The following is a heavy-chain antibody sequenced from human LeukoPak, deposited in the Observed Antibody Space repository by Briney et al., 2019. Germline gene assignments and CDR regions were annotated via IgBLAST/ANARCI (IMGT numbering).Heavy chain of an antibody. CDR3: ARKGSSGYSAFDI. CDR2: IIPIFGTA. J-gene: IGHJ3*02. V-gene: IGHV1-69*13. CDR1: GGTFSSYA. Sequence: SVKASCKASGGTFSSYAISWVRQAPGQGLEWMGGIIPIFGTASYAQKFQGRVTITADESTSTAYMELSSLRSEDTAVYYCARKGSSGYSAFDIWGQGTMVTVSS. D-gene: IGHD3-22*01.